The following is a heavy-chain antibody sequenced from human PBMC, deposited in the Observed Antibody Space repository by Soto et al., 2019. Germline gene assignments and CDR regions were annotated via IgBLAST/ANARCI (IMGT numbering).Heavy chain of an antibody. CDR3: AKGAEGYVVSSLDY. CDR2: ITSTGSST. V-gene: IGHV3-23*01. D-gene: IGHD5-12*01. J-gene: IGHJ4*02. Sequence: EVQLLESGGGFVQPGGSLRLSCAASGFIFSNYAMTWVRQAPGKGLEWVSAITSTGSSTYYADSVKGRFTISRDNSKNALYLHINSLTAADTAVYYCAKGAEGYVVSSLDYWGQGTPVTVSS. CDR1: GFIFSNYA.